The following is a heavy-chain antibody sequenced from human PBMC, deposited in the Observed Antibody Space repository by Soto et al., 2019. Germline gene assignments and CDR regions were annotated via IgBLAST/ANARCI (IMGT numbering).Heavy chain of an antibody. CDR3: ARGYDSSGYYRYYYYYGMDV. V-gene: IGHV1-2*04. J-gene: IGHJ6*02. Sequence: ASVKVSCKASGYTFAGYYIHWVRQAPGQGLEWMGWINPNSGDTNYAQKFQGCITMTRDTSMSTAYMELSRLGSDDTAVYYCARGYDSSGYYRYYYYYGMDVWGQGNTVTVSS. CDR1: GYTFAGYY. D-gene: IGHD3-22*01. CDR2: INPNSGDT.